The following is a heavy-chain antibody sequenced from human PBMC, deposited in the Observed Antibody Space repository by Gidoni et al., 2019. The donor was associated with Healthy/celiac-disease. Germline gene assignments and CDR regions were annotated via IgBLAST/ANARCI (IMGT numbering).Heavy chain of an antibody. Sequence: EVQLVESGGGLVQPGGSLKLSRAASGFTFSGPAMHWVRQASGNGLEWVGRIRSKANSYATAYAASVKGRFTISRDDSKNTAYLQMNSLKTEDTAVYYCTRHIGFGEANGMDVWGQGTTVTVSS. D-gene: IGHD3-10*01. CDR2: IRSKANSYAT. V-gene: IGHV3-73*01. CDR1: GFTFSGPA. CDR3: TRHIGFGEANGMDV. J-gene: IGHJ6*02.